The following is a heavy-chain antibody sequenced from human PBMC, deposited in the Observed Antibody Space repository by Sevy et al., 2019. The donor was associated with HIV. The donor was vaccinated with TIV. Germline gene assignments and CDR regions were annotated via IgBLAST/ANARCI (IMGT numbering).Heavy chain of an antibody. V-gene: IGHV1-2*02. Sequence: ASVKVSCKASGYTFTGYYMHWVRQAPGQGLEWMGWINPNSGGTNNAQKFQGRVTMTRDTSISTAYMELSRLRSDDTAVYYCARASVHNYYSYDSSGYYPRHAFDIWGQGTMVTVSS. J-gene: IGHJ3*02. CDR1: GYTFTGYY. D-gene: IGHD3-22*01. CDR3: ARASVHNYYSYDSSGYYPRHAFDI. CDR2: INPNSGGT.